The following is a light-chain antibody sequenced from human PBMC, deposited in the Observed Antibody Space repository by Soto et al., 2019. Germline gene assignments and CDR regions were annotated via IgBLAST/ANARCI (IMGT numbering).Light chain of an antibody. CDR2: KAS. CDR1: QTISSW. Sequence: DIQMTQSPSTLSGSVGDRVTITCRASQTISSWLAWYQQKPGKAPKLLIYKASTLKSGVPSRFSGSGSGTEFTLTISSLQPDDFATYHCQHYNSYSEPFGQGTKVELK. J-gene: IGKJ1*01. V-gene: IGKV1-5*03. CDR3: QHYNSYSEP.